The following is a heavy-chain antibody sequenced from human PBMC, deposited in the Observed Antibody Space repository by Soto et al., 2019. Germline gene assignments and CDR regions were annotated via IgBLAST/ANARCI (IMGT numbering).Heavy chain of an antibody. CDR1: GGTFSSYT. J-gene: IGHJ4*02. CDR3: ARGLRDYHGIVATIIRFDY. V-gene: IGHV1-69*02. D-gene: IGHD5-12*01. Sequence: AASVKVSCKASGGTFSSYTISWVRQAPGQGLEWMGKIIPILGIANYAQKFQGRVTITADKSTSTAYMELSSLRSEDTAVYYCARGLRDYHGIVATIIRFDYWGQGTLVTVSS. CDR2: IIPILGIA.